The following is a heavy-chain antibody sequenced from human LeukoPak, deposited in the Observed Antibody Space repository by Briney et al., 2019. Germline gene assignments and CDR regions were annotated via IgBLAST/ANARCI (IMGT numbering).Heavy chain of an antibody. CDR3: AREDLRTGHWFFDL. CDR1: RFTLSSYW. Sequence: GGSLRLSCAVSRFTLSSYWMHWVRQAPGKGLVWVSRMNSDGRSRTYADSVKGRFSISRDNAKNTLYLQMNGLRGEDTAVYYCAREDLRTGHWFFDLWGRGTLVTVSS. V-gene: IGHV3-74*01. CDR2: MNSDGRSR. D-gene: IGHD4-17*01. J-gene: IGHJ2*01.